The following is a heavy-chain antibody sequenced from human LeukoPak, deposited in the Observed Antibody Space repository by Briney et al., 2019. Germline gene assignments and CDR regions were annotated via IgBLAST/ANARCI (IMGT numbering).Heavy chain of an antibody. V-gene: IGHV3-7*01. D-gene: IGHD6-6*01. J-gene: IGHJ4*02. CDR2: IKQDGSEK. CDR3: ARVMGEYSSSGTYYFDY. Sequence: GRSLRLSCAASGFTFSSYWMSWVRQAPGKGLEWVANIKQDGSEKYYVDSLKGRLTISRDNAKNSLYLQMNSLRAEDTAVYYCARVMGEYSSSGTYYFDYWGKGTLVTVSS. CDR1: GFTFSSYW.